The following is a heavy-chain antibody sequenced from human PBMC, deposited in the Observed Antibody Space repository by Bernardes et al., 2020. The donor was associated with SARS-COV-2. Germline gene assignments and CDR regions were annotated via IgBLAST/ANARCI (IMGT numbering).Heavy chain of an antibody. D-gene: IGHD3-16*02. J-gene: IGHJ6*02. V-gene: IGHV4-30-4*01. CDR2: IYYSGST. CDR3: ARDAQDYEYVWGSYRPRGMDV. CDR1: GGSISSGDYY. Sequence: SETLSLTCTVSGGSISSGDYYWSWIRQPPGKGLEWIGYIYYSGSTYYNPSLKSRVTISVDTSKNQFSLKLSSVTAADTAVYYCARDAQDYEYVWGSYRPRGMDVWGQGTTVTVSS.